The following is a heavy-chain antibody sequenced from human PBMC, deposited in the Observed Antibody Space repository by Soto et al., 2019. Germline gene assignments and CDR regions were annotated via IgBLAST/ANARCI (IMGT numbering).Heavy chain of an antibody. V-gene: IGHV4-39*01. D-gene: IGHD6-19*01. CDR1: GGSISSSSYY. J-gene: IGHJ6*02. Sequence: SETLSLTCTVSGGSISSSSYYWGWIRQPPGKGLEWIGSIYYSGSTYYNPSLKSRVTISVDTSKNQFSLKLSSVTAADTAVYYCARASSVDYYGMDVWGQGTTVTVSS. CDR2: IYYSGST. CDR3: ARASSVDYYGMDV.